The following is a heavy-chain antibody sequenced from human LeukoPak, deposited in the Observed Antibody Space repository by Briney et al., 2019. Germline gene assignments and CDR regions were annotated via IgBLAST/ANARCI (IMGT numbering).Heavy chain of an antibody. CDR3: ARGYSYGYYYFDY. CDR1: GGSFRGYY. J-gene: IGHJ4*02. D-gene: IGHD5-18*01. Sequence: SETLSLTCAVYGGSFRGYYWSWIRQPPGKGLEWIGEINHSGSTNYNPSLKSRVTISVDTSKNQFSLKLSSVTAADTAVYYCARGYSYGYYYFDYWGQGILVTVSS. V-gene: IGHV4-34*01. CDR2: INHSGST.